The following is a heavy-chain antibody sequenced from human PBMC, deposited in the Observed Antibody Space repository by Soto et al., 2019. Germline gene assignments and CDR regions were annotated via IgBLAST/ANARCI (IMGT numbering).Heavy chain of an antibody. V-gene: IGHV1-18*01. CDR2: ISAHNGNT. CDR1: GYTFTSYG. J-gene: IGHJ5*02. D-gene: IGHD6-13*01. CDR3: ARDVAAAAGTSGAFQS. Sequence: GASVKVSCKASGYTFTSYGISWVRQAPGQGLEWMGWISAHNGNTNYAQKLQGRVTMTTDTSTSTAYMELRSLRSDDTAVYYCARDVAAAAGTSGAFQSWGQGTLVTVSS.